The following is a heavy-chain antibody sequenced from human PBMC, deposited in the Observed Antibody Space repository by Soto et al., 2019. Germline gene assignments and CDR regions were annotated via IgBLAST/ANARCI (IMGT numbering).Heavy chain of an antibody. CDR3: ARGRVRSDFDI. J-gene: IGHJ3*02. CDR1: GGSFSGYY. CDR2: INHSGST. D-gene: IGHD3-10*01. Sequence: QVQLQQWGAGLLKPSETLSLTCAVYGGSFSGYYWSWIRQPPGKGLEWIGEINHSGSTNYNPSLKGRVTLAVDTSKNQVSLTLSSVTAADTAVYYCARGRVRSDFDIWGQGTMVTVSS. V-gene: IGHV4-34*01.